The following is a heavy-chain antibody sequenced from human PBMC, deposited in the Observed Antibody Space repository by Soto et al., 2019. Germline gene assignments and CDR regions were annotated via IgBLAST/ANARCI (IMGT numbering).Heavy chain of an antibody. Sequence: QVQLVQSGAEVKKPGASVKVSCKASGYTFTSYNINRVRQATGQGLEWMGWMNPNSGNTGYAQKFQDRITLTRDTSINTAYMELSSMRSDDTAVYFCVRYGVAATYWGQGTLVTVSS. J-gene: IGHJ4*02. CDR1: GYTFTSYN. V-gene: IGHV1-8*01. CDR3: VRYGVAATY. D-gene: IGHD6-25*01. CDR2: MNPNSGNT.